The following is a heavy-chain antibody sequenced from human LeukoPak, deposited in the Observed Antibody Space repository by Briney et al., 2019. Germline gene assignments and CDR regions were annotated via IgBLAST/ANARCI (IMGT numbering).Heavy chain of an antibody. D-gene: IGHD4-23*01. CDR3: ARHGGYSLVYMDV. CDR2: IYTSGST. V-gene: IGHV4-4*09. J-gene: IGHJ6*03. CDR1: GGSISSYY. Sequence: SETLSLTCTVSGGSISSYYWSWIRQPPGRGLEWIGYIYTSGSTNYNPSLKGRVTISVDTSKNQFSLKLSSVTAADTAVYYCARHGGYSLVYMDVWGKGTTVTVSS.